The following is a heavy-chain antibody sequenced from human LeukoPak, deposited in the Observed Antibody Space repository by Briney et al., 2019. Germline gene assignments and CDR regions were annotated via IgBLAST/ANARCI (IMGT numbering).Heavy chain of an antibody. CDR1: VYTFTSYC. CDR2: INGGKCDA. D-gene: IGHD3-22*01. CDR3: ERVTLYDRSGYDYPG. V-gene: IGHV1-3*01. J-gene: IGHJ1*01. Sequence: ASVEVSCKPSVYTFTSYCMLGVRQAPGKRLEWMVCINGGKCDAKYSQKLQRRVTIIRDTCASTVYMELRSLSSEDTAVFYCERVTLYDRSGYDYPGWGHGTLVTVCS.